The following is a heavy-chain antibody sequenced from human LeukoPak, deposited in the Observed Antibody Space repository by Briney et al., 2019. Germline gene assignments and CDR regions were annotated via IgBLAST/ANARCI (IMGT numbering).Heavy chain of an antibody. Sequence: GGSLRLSCAASGFTLTNAWMSWVRQAPGKGLEWVGRIKSKTDGGTTDYAAPVKGRFSMSRDDSENTLYLQMNSLKTEDTAVYYCTTSDHCSGTSCYFVDYGGQGTRVTVSS. D-gene: IGHD2-2*01. J-gene: IGHJ4*02. CDR1: GFTLTNAW. CDR3: TTSDHCSGTSCYFVDY. V-gene: IGHV3-15*01. CDR2: IKSKTDGGTT.